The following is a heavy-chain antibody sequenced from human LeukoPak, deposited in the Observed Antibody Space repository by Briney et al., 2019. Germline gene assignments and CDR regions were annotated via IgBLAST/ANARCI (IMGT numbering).Heavy chain of an antibody. CDR3: ATFRWGIGFEY. CDR1: GGSFSGYY. V-gene: IGHV4-34*01. CDR2: IDHSGGT. J-gene: IGHJ4*02. D-gene: IGHD3-16*01. Sequence: PSETLSLTCAVYGGSFSGYYWSWIRQPPGKGPEWIGEIDHSGGTNYNPSLKSRVTISVDTSRNQFSLRLNSVTAADTAVYYCATFRWGIGFEYWGPGTLVTVSS.